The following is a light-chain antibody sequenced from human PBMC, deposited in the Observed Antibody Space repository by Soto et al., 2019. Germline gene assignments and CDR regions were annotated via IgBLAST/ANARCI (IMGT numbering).Light chain of an antibody. CDR2: AAS. Sequence: DIQLTQSPSFLSASVGDRVIITCRATQGISTYLAWYQQKPGKAPKLLIYAASTLQSGVPSRFSGSGSGTDFTLTISSLQPEDFATYYCQQLKSYPLTFGGGTKVEI. CDR1: QGISTY. J-gene: IGKJ4*01. V-gene: IGKV1-9*01. CDR3: QQLKSYPLT.